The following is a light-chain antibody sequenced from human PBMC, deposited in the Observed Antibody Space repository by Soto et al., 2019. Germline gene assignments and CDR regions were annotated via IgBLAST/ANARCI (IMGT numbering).Light chain of an antibody. Sequence: QSVLTQPPSASGSPGQSVTISCTGTSSDVGYYSHVSWYQQYPGKAPKLMIYDVYKRPSGVPDRFSGSKSGNTASLTVSGLQADDEADYYCSSYAGSNTVVFGGGTKVTVL. CDR3: SSYAGSNTVV. CDR2: DVY. CDR1: SSDVGYYSH. J-gene: IGLJ2*01. V-gene: IGLV2-8*01.